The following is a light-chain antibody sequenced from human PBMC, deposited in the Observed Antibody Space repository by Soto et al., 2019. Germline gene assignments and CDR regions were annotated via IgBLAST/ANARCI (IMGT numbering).Light chain of an antibody. CDR3: HQYNSWPRT. Sequence: EIVMTQSPATLSVSPGERATLSCRASQSVNSNLAWYQQKPGQAPRLLIYGASTRATDLPARFSGSGSGTEFTLPISSLQSEDFAIYYCHQYNSWPRTFGQGTKVEIK. CDR2: GAS. J-gene: IGKJ1*01. V-gene: IGKV3-15*01. CDR1: QSVNSN.